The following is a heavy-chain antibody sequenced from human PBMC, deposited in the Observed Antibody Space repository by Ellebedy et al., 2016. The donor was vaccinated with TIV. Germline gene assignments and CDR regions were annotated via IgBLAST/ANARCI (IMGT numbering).Heavy chain of an antibody. D-gene: IGHD2-21*01. V-gene: IGHV3-7*03. J-gene: IGHJ5*02. Sequence: PGGSLRLSCADSGFSFSIYSMNWVRQAPGKGLEWVATIKQDGSEEYYVDSVKGRFTISRDNAWNSLYLQMNSLRAEDTAVYYCARGGLSCDPWGQGTLVTVSS. CDR1: GFSFSIYS. CDR3: ARGGLSCDP. CDR2: IKQDGSEE.